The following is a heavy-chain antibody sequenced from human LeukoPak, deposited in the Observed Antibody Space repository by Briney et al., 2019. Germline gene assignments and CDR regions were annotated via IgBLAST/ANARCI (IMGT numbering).Heavy chain of an antibody. Sequence: EGSLRLSCAASGFTFTYYAMHWVRQAPGKGLEWVSVVSNDGSNQDYTDSVKGRFIISRDDSKSTVYLQMNSLRAEDTAVYYCAKVLSKGGGYYLTDYWGQGTLVTVSS. CDR2: VSNDGSNQ. D-gene: IGHD3-22*01. CDR1: GFTFTYYA. CDR3: AKVLSKGGGYYLTDY. V-gene: IGHV3-30-3*01. J-gene: IGHJ4*02.